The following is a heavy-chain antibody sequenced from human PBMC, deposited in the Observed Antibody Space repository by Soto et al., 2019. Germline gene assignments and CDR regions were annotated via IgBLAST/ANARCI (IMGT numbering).Heavy chain of an antibody. CDR2: INHSGST. V-gene: IGHV4-34*01. J-gene: IGHJ5*02. Sequence: SEPMSLNCAVYGGSFSGYYWNWIRKPPGKGLEWIGEINHSGSTNYNPSLKSRVTISVDTSKNQFSPKLSSATAADTAVYYCARNKKDYYDSSGSVVCWFDPWGQGTLVTVSS. CDR3: ARNKKDYYDSSGSVVCWFDP. CDR1: GGSFSGYY. D-gene: IGHD3-22*01.